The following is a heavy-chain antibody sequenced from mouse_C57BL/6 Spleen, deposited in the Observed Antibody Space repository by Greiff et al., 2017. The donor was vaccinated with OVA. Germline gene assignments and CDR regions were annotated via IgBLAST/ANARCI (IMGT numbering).Heavy chain of an antibody. D-gene: IGHD2-10*01. CDR2: IHPNSGST. J-gene: IGHJ4*01. CDR1: GYTFTSYW. CDR3: ARNYDPTYYCAMDY. Sequence: VQLQQPGAELVKPGASVKLSCKASGYTFTSYWMHWVKQRPGQGLEWIGMIHPNSGSTNYNEKFKSKATLTVDKSSSTAYMQLSSLTSEDSAVYYCARNYDPTYYCAMDYWGQGTSVTVSS. V-gene: IGHV1-64*01.